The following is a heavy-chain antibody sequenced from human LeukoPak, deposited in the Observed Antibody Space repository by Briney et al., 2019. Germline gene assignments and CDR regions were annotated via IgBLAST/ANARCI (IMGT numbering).Heavy chain of an antibody. D-gene: IGHD5-18*01. CDR1: GFTFDNYW. J-gene: IGHJ4*02. CDR2: IKEDGSEK. Sequence: GGSLRLSCAASGFTFDNYWMTWVRQAPGKGLEWGANIKEDGSEKYYVDSMKGRFTISRGNAKDSLYLHMNSLTVEDTAVYYCARGNSYGSYFDSWGQGTLLPVSS. V-gene: IGHV3-7*01. CDR3: ARGNSYGSYFDS.